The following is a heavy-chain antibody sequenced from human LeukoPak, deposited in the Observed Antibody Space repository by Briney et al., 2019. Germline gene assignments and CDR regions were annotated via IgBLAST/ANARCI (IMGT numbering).Heavy chain of an antibody. CDR3: ASWKRDYYGSGSYFDY. Sequence: SETLSLTCTVSGGSISSNSYYWGWIRQPPGKGLEWIGSIYYSGSTYYNPSLKSRVTISVDTSKNQFSLKLSSVTAADTAVHYCASWKRDYYGSGSYFDYWGQGTLVTVSS. V-gene: IGHV4-39*07. CDR2: IYYSGST. CDR1: GGSISSNSYY. J-gene: IGHJ4*02. D-gene: IGHD3-10*01.